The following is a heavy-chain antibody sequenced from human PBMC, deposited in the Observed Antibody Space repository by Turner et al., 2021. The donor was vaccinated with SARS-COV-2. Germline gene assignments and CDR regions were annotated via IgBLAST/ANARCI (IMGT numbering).Heavy chain of an antibody. CDR2: ISWNSGDI. D-gene: IGHD3-3*01. CDR3: AKDAYTLWSGAANYFYYMDV. CDR1: GFTFEDYG. V-gene: IGHV3-9*01. Sequence: EGQLVESGGGLVQPGMSLRLSCAASGFTFEDYGMHWVRQSPGKGLEWVSGISWNSGDIGYADSVKGRFTISRDNANSSLYLQMNSLRPEDTALYFCAKDAYTLWSGAANYFYYMDVWGQGTTVTVSS. J-gene: IGHJ6*03.